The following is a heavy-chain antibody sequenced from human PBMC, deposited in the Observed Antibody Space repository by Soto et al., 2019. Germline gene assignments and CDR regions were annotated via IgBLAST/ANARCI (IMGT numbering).Heavy chain of an antibody. D-gene: IGHD3-22*01. CDR3: ARASYYYDSSGPNNWFDP. CDR1: GCTFSSYA. CDR2: IIPIFGTA. V-gene: IGHV1-69*06. Sequence: GASVKVSCKASGCTFSSYAISWVRQAPGQGLEWMGGIIPIFGTANYAQKFQGRVTITADKSTSTAYMELSSLRSEDTAVYYCARASYYYDSSGPNNWFDPWGQGTLVTVSS. J-gene: IGHJ5*02.